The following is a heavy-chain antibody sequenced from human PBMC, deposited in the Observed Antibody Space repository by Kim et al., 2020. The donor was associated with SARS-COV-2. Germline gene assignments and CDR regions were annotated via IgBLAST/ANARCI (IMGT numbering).Heavy chain of an antibody. D-gene: IGHD1-26*01. CDR2: T. J-gene: IGHJ4*02. Sequence: TYYNPSLKSRVTISVDTSKNQFSLRLTSVTAADTAVYYCARPSSSGSYYYWGQGTLVTVSS. V-gene: IGHV4-39*01. CDR3: ARPSSSGSYYY.